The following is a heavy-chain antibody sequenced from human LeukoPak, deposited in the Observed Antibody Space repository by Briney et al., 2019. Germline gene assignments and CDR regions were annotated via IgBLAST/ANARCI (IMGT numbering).Heavy chain of an antibody. J-gene: IGHJ3*02. CDR2: ISGSGGST. V-gene: IGHV3-23*01. Sequence: PGGSLRLSWAASGFTFSSYAMSWVRQAPGNGLEWVSAISGSGGSTYYADSVKGRFTISRDNSKNTLYLQMNSLRAEDTAVYYCAKDLLSTIAAPDAFDIWGQGTTVTVSS. D-gene: IGHD6-6*01. CDR3: AKDLLSTIAAPDAFDI. CDR1: GFTFSSYA.